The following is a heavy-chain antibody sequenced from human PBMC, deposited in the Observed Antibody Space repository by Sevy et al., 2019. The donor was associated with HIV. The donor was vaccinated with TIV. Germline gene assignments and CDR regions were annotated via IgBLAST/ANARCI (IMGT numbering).Heavy chain of an antibody. CDR1: GFTFSSYW. CDR2: IKQDGSEK. D-gene: IGHD2-2*01. CDR3: ARVGLYCSSTSCSFATNYYNYGMDV. Sequence: GGSLRLSCAASGFTFSSYWMSWVRQAPGKGLEWVANIKQDGSEKYYVDSVKGRFTISRDNAKNSLYLQMNSLRAEDTAVYYCARVGLYCSSTSCSFATNYYNYGMDVWGQGTTVTVSS. J-gene: IGHJ6*02. V-gene: IGHV3-7*03.